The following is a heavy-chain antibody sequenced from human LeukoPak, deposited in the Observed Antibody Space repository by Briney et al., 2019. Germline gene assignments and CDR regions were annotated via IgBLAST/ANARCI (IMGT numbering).Heavy chain of an antibody. Sequence: ASVKVSCKASGGTFSSYAISWVRQAPGQGLEWMGGIIPIFGTANYAQKFQGRVTITADKSTSTAYMELSSLRSEDTAVYYCARGPAAIFYYYYMDVWGKGTPVTVSS. CDR3: ARGPAAIFYYYYMDV. V-gene: IGHV1-69*06. D-gene: IGHD2-2*01. CDR1: GGTFSSYA. CDR2: IIPIFGTA. J-gene: IGHJ6*03.